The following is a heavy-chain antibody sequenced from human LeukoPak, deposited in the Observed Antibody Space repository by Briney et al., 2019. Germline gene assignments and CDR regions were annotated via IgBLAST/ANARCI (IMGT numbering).Heavy chain of an antibody. CDR1: GFTFSSYA. Sequence: PGGSLRLSCAASGFTFSSYAMNWVRQAPGKGLEWVSVISGSGGSTYYADSVRGRFTISRDNSKNTLYLQMNSLRAEDTALYFCAKALVGAGFDYWGQGTLVTVSS. D-gene: IGHD1-26*01. CDR2: ISGSGGST. V-gene: IGHV3-23*01. J-gene: IGHJ4*02. CDR3: AKALVGAGFDY.